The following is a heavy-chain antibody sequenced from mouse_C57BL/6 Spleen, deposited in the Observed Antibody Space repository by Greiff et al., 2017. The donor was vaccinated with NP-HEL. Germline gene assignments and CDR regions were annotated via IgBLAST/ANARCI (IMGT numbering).Heavy chain of an antibody. Sequence: EVQRVESGGGLVQPKGSLKLSCAASGFSFNTYAMNWVRQAPGKGLEWVARIRSKSNNYATYYADSVKDRFTISSDDSESMLYLQMNNLKTEDTAMYYCVRHGDGSYYFDYWGQGTTLTVSS. J-gene: IGHJ2*01. CDR1: GFSFNTYA. D-gene: IGHD2-3*01. V-gene: IGHV10-1*01. CDR2: IRSKSNNYAT. CDR3: VRHGDGSYYFDY.